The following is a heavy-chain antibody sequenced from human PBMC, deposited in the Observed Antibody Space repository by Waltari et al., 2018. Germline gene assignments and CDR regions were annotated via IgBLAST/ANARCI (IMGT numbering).Heavy chain of an antibody. CDR1: GFTFISYA. CDR2: IGGPALST. Sequence: EVQLLESGGGLVQPGGSLRLSCAASGFTFISYAMTWVRQAPGKGWEGVSRIGGPALSTCSADSVKGRFSVSRDNSKNTLYLQINGLRADDTAVYYCAKAGGIAAAEFQFDFWGRGTLVTVSS. J-gene: IGHJ4*02. V-gene: IGHV3-23*01. D-gene: IGHD6-13*01. CDR3: AKAGGIAAAEFQFDF.